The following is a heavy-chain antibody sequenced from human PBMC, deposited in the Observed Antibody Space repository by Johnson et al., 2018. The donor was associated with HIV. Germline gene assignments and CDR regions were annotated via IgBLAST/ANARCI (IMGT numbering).Heavy chain of an antibody. Sequence: VQLVESGGGLVQPGGSLRLSCAASGFTFSSNYMSWVRQAPGKGLEWVSVIYSGDRTYSAVSVKGRFTISRDSSNNTLFLQMNSLRAEDTAVYYCAREGVAVAGTPDAFDLWGQGTMVIVSS. CDR3: AREGVAVAGTPDAFDL. J-gene: IGHJ3*01. CDR1: GFTFSSNY. D-gene: IGHD6-19*01. V-gene: IGHV3-66*01. CDR2: IYSGDRT.